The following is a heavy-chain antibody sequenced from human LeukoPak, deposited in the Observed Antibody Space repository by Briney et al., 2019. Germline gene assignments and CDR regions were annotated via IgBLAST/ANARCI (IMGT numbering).Heavy chain of an antibody. V-gene: IGHV4-61*02. Sequence: SETLSLTCTVSGGSISSGSYYWSWIRQPAGKGLEWIGRIYTSGSTNYNPSLKSRVTISVDTSKNQFSLKLSSVTAADTAVYYCARDRKGGYYGSGWLPLPPSNYMDVWGKGTTVTISS. D-gene: IGHD3-10*01. J-gene: IGHJ6*03. CDR2: IYTSGST. CDR1: GGSISSGSYY. CDR3: ARDRKGGYYGSGWLPLPPSNYMDV.